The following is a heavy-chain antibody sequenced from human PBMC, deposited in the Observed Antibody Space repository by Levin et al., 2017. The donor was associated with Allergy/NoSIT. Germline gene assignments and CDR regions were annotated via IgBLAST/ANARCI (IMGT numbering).Heavy chain of an antibody. Sequence: AGGSLRLSCAASRFTFSHYHMSWIRQAPGKGLEWISYISSSGTTIYYPDSVKGRFTSSRDNAKNSLSLQMNSLRGEDTAVYYCARVKGTRLDYWGQGTLVTVSS. D-gene: IGHD3-10*01. J-gene: IGHJ4*02. CDR2: ISSSGTTI. V-gene: IGHV3-11*01. CDR1: RFTFSHYH. CDR3: ARVKGTRLDY.